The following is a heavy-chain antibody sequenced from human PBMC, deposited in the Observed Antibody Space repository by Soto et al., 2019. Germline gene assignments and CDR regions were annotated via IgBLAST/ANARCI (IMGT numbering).Heavy chain of an antibody. CDR3: ARDGYYYDSSGYYYPAAHFDI. D-gene: IGHD3-22*01. CDR1: GFTFSSYA. CDR2: ISGSGGST. V-gene: IGHV3-23*01. J-gene: IGHJ3*02. Sequence: PGGSLRLSCAASGFTFSSYAMSWVRQAPGKGLEWVSAISGSGGSTYYADSVKGRFTISRDNSKNTLYLQMNSLRAEDTAVYYCARDGYYYDSSGYYYPAAHFDIWGQGTMVTVSS.